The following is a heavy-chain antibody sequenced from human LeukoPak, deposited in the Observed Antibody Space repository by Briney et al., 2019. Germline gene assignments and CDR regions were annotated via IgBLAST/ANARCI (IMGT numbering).Heavy chain of an antibody. Sequence: GGSLRLSCAASGFTFSSYGMHWVRQAPGKGLEWVAVISYDGSNKYYADSVKGRFTISRDNSKNTLYLQMNSLRAEDTAVCYCAKAGYNYYDSSGYYYFDYWGQGTLVTVSS. CDR3: AKAGYNYYDSSGYYYFDY. CDR1: GFTFSSYG. J-gene: IGHJ4*02. D-gene: IGHD3-22*01. CDR2: ISYDGSNK. V-gene: IGHV3-30*18.